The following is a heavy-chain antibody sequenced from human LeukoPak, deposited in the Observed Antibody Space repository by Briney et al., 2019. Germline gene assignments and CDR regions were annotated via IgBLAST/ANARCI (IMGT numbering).Heavy chain of an antibody. Sequence: SETLSLTCTVYGESFSGYYWSWIRQPPGKGLEWIGEINHSGSTNYNPSLKSRVTISVDTSKNQFSLKLSSVTAADTAVYYCARGLPYGYWGQGTLVTVSS. D-gene: IGHD3-10*01. V-gene: IGHV4-34*01. CDR1: GESFSGYY. CDR3: ARGLPYGY. CDR2: INHSGST. J-gene: IGHJ4*02.